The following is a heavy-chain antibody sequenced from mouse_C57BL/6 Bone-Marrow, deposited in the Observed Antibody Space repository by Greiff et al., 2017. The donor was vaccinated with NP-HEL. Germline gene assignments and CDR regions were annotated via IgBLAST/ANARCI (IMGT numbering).Heavy chain of an antibody. J-gene: IGHJ3*01. CDR3: ARRKTAQAAWFAY. Sequence: VQLQQSGPELVKPGASVKIPCKASGYTFTDYNMDWVKQSHGKSLEWIGDINPNNGGTIYNQKFKGKATLTVDKSSTTAYMELRSLTSEDTAVYYCARRKTAQAAWFAYWGQGTLVTVSA. D-gene: IGHD3-2*02. CDR2: INPNNGGT. V-gene: IGHV1-18*01. CDR1: GYTFTDYN.